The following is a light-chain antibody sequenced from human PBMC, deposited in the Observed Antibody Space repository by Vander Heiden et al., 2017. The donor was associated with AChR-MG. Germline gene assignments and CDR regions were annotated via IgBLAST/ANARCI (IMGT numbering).Light chain of an antibody. Sequence: EIVLTQSPATLSLSPGERATLSCRASQSVSTYLAWYQQEPGQAPRLLLYDASNRATGVPARFSGSGSGTDFILTISSLEPEDFAVYFCQQRSDWPLLTFGGGTKVEIK. CDR2: DAS. J-gene: IGKJ4*01. V-gene: IGKV3-11*01. CDR3: QQRSDWPLLT. CDR1: QSVSTY.